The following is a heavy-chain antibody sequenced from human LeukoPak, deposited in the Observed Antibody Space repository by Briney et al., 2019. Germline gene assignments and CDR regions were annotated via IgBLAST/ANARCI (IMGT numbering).Heavy chain of an antibody. CDR2: IDQSGTT. D-gene: IGHD3/OR15-3a*01. Sequence: PSETLSLTCVVNGGSFSGYYWSWIRQPPGKGLEWIREIDQSGTTNYNPSLKSRVAISIDTSKKQFSLTLTSMTAADTAVYYCARVPHYYFGYGYFDTWGQGTRVTVSS. V-gene: IGHV4-34*01. J-gene: IGHJ4*02. CDR1: GGSFSGYY. CDR3: ARVPHYYFGYGYFDT.